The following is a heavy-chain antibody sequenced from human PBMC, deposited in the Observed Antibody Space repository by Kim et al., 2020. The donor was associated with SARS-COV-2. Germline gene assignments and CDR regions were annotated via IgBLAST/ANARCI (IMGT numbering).Heavy chain of an antibody. CDR1: GGTYKSYA. CDR3: ARDLGAGYDAFDV. CDR2: FVAAFGKP. Sequence: SSVKVSCKASGGTYKSYAINWVRQAPGEGFQWMGMFVAAFGKPYYAQKFLGRVTITADASTTTFYMDVTSLGNEDTAMYFCARDLGAGYDAFDVWGQGTMITVSS. V-gene: IGHV1-69*13. J-gene: IGHJ3*01. D-gene: IGHD1-26*01.